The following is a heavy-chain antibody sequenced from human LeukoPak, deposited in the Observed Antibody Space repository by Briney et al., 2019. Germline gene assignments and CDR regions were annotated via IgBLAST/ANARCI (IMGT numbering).Heavy chain of an antibody. J-gene: IGHJ4*02. V-gene: IGHV3-23*01. CDR3: AMVGFGVVVFDY. CDR2: ISGSGGST. Sequence: GGSLRLSCAASGFTFSSYAMSWVRQAPGKGLEWVSVISGSGGSTYYADSVKGRFTISRDNSKNTLYLQMNSLRAEDTAVYYCAMVGFGVVVFDYWGQGTLVTVSS. CDR1: GFTFSSYA. D-gene: IGHD3-3*01.